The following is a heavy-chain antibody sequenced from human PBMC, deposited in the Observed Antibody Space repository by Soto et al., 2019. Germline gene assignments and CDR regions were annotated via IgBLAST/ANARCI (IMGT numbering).Heavy chain of an antibody. J-gene: IGHJ6*02. CDR2: IIPIFGTA. CDR1: GGTFSSYA. Sequence: ASVKVSCKASGGTFSSYAISWVRQARGQGLEWMGGIIPIFGTANYAQKFQGRVTITADESTSTAYMELSSLRSEDTAVYYCAIRRYCSGGSCSPVNYYYGMDVWGQGTTVTVSS. V-gene: IGHV1-69*13. CDR3: AIRRYCSGGSCSPVNYYYGMDV. D-gene: IGHD2-15*01.